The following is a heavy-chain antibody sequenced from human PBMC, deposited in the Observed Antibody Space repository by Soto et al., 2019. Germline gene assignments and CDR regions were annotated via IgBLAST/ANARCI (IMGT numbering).Heavy chain of an antibody. Sequence: QVQLVQSGAEVKKPGASVKVSCKASGYSFTHYRITWVRQAPGQGLEWTGWINAYVGETKSAQKYEGRVTVTMDTSTNTAYLELRSLRSDDTAVYYCARGDGDTLDYWGQGTLVTVSA. V-gene: IGHV1-18*01. J-gene: IGHJ4*02. CDR1: GYSFTHYR. CDR2: INAYVGET. CDR3: ARGDGDTLDY.